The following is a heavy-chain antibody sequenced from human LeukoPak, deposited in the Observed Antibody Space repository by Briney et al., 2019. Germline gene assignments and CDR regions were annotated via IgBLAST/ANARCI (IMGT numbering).Heavy chain of an antibody. CDR1: GYTFTSYG. J-gene: IGHJ3*02. Sequence: ASVKVSCKASGYTFTSYGISWVRQAPGQGLEWMGWISAYNGNTNYAQKLQGRVTMTTDTSTSTAYMELRSLRSDDTAVYYCARDGSEYSSGWYDAFDTSGQGTMVTVSS. CDR3: ARDGSEYSSGWYDAFDT. D-gene: IGHD6-19*01. V-gene: IGHV1-18*01. CDR2: ISAYNGNT.